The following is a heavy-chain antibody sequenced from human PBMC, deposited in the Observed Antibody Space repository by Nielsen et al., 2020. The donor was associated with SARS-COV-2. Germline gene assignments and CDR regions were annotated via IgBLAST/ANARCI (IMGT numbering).Heavy chain of an antibody. CDR1: GFTFSSYD. Sequence: GGSLRLSCAASGFTFSSYDMHWVRQATGKGLEWVSAIGTAGDTYYPGSVKGRFTISRENAKNSLYLQMNSLRAGETAVYYCARLGTAAGLDYWGQGTLVTVSS. J-gene: IGHJ4*02. CDR3: ARLGTAAGLDY. V-gene: IGHV3-13*01. D-gene: IGHD6-13*01. CDR2: IGTAGDT.